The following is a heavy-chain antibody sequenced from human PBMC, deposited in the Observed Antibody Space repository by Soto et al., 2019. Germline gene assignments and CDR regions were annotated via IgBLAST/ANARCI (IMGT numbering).Heavy chain of an antibody. J-gene: IGHJ6*02. CDR1: GFTFSSYA. CDR3: AKGAPAAISYYYYGMDV. Sequence: GGSLRLSCAASGFTFSSYAMSWVRQAPGKGLEWVSAISGSGGSTYYADSVKGRFTISRDNSKNTLYLQMNSLRAEDTAVYYCAKGAPAAISYYYYGMDVWGQGTTVTVSS. V-gene: IGHV3-23*01. CDR2: ISGSGGST. D-gene: IGHD2-2*02.